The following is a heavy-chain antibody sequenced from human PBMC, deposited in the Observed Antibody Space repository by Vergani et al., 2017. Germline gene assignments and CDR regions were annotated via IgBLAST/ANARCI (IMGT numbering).Heavy chain of an antibody. D-gene: IGHD3-10*01. V-gene: IGHV4-34*02. Sequence: QVHLQQRGAGVLKPSETPSLTCGVIGGSLSGYFWSWIRQSPGRGLEWIGENTAIGSAKYSPSATSRGTISVDTSRGEFTLTVTSVTAADTGLYFCASRRPRLNLGSKSNAGTFDSWGQGTLVTVSS. CDR1: GGSLSGYF. CDR2: NTAIGSA. CDR3: ASRRPRLNLGSKSNAGTFDS. J-gene: IGHJ4*02.